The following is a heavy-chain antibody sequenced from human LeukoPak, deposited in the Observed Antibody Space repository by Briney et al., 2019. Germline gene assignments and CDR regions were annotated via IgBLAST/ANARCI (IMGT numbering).Heavy chain of an antibody. J-gene: IGHJ5*01. V-gene: IGHV1-2*02. CDR3: ARQADNNWFDS. CDR1: GYTFTGYY. CDR2: INPNSRST. D-gene: IGHD2-15*01. Sequence: ASVKVSCKASGYTFTGYYMHWVRQAPGQGREWMGWINPNSRSTKYAQKLQGRVTMTRDTSISTAYMELSRLRSDDSAVFYCARQADNNWFDSWGQGTLVTVSS.